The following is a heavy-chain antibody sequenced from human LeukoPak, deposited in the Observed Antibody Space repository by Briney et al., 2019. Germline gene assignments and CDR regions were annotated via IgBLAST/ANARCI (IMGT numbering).Heavy chain of an antibody. CDR1: GGSISAHY. J-gene: IGHJ4*02. D-gene: IGHD5-12*01. V-gene: IGHV4-59*11. CDR2: TFNSGST. Sequence: SETLSLTCTVSGGSISAHYWSWIRLPPGKGLEWIGYTFNSGSTNYNPSLKSRVTISADTSKNQVSLNLRSVTAADTAVYYCARAEYTGYGRPMRYWGLGTLVTVSS. CDR3: ARAEYTGYGRPMRY.